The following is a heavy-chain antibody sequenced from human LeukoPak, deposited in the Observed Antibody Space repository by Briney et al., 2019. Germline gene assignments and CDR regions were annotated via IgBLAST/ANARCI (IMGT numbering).Heavy chain of an antibody. J-gene: IGHJ4*02. CDR2: ISSSGSSI. D-gene: IGHD2-15*01. Sequence: GGSLRLSCVASGFIFSNYEMNWVRQAPGKGLEWVSYISSSGSSIYYADSVKGRFTFSRDSAKNSLYLQMNSLRAEDTAVYYCAKDRVVVVAATPDYWGQGTLVTVSS. CDR1: GFIFSNYE. V-gene: IGHV3-48*03. CDR3: AKDRVVVVAATPDY.